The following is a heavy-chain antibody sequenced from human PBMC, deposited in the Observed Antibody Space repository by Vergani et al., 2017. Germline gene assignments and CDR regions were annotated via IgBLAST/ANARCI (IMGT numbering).Heavy chain of an antibody. Sequence: QLQLQESGPGLVKPSETLSLTCTVSGGSISSSSYYWGWIRQPPGKGLEWIGSISYSGSTYYNPSLRSRVTIFVDTSKNQFSLKLSSVTAADTAVYYCARRWSGSPDKRFDLWGRGTLVTVSS. CDR2: ISYSGST. CDR3: ARRWSGSPDKRFDL. V-gene: IGHV4-39*01. J-gene: IGHJ2*01. CDR1: GGSISSSSYY. D-gene: IGHD1-26*01.